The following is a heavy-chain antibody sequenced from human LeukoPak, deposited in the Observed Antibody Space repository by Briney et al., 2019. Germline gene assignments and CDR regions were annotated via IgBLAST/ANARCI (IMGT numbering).Heavy chain of an antibody. V-gene: IGHV1-69*05. D-gene: IGHD3-9*01. Sequence: AGKVSCKASGVTFISYAISWVRQAPGQGLDWSGWIIPIFGTANYAQKFQGRVTITTDESTSTAYMEPSSLRSEDTAVYYCARHKFQYYDILTGYFDYWGQGTLVTVSS. J-gene: IGHJ4*02. CDR3: ARHKFQYYDILTGYFDY. CDR1: GVTFISYA. CDR2: IIPIFGTA.